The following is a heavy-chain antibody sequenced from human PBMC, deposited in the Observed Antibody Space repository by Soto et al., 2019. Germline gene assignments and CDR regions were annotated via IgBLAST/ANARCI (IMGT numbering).Heavy chain of an antibody. V-gene: IGHV3-23*04. D-gene: IGHD3-10*01. CDR2: ISGSGGRI. J-gene: IGHJ4*02. CDR1: GFTFSNFA. Sequence: EVQLVESGGGLVQPGGSLRLSCAASGFTFSNFAMSWVRQAPGKGLAWVASISGSGGRIYYADSVKGRFTISRDNSKNAMYLQMNSLRAEETAVYYCAKDPYGSGSYSVDYWGQGTLVTVSS. CDR3: AKDPYGSGSYSVDY.